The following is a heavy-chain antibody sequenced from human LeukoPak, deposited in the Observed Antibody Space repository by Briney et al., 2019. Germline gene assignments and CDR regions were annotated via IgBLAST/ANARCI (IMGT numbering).Heavy chain of an antibody. CDR3: ARDPGTTGTTGIDY. J-gene: IGHJ4*02. CDR1: GGSFSGYY. V-gene: IGHV4-30-4*08. CDR2: IYYSGST. Sequence: SETLSLTCAVYGGSFSGYYWSWIRQPPGKGLEWIGYIYYSGSTYYNPSLKSRVTISVDTSKNQFSLKLSSVTAADTAVYYCARDPGTTGTTGIDYWGQGTLVTVSS. D-gene: IGHD1-1*01.